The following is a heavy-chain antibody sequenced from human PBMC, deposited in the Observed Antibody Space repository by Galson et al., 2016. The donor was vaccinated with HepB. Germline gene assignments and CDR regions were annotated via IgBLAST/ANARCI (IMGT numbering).Heavy chain of an antibody. CDR3: AKGRSLSAAVSIWFDP. J-gene: IGHJ5*02. D-gene: IGHD6-13*01. V-gene: IGHV3-23*01. Sequence: SLRLSCAASGFTFFDYALSWVRQAPGKGLEWVPSISGSGGSTFYADSVKGRFTISRDNSKNTVYLQMNSLRVEDTAVYYCAKGRSLSAAVSIWFDPWGQGTLVTVSS. CDR1: GFTFFDYA. CDR2: ISGSGGST.